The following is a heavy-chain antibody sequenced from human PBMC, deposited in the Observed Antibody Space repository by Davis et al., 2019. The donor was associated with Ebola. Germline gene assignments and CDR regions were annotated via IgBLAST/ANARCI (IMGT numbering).Heavy chain of an antibody. J-gene: IGHJ4*02. V-gene: IGHV4-4*02. CDR1: GGSISSSNW. CDR3: ARHYGSGSYYTDNYFDY. Sequence: SETLSLTCAVSGGSISSSNWWSWVRQPPGKGLEWIGEIYHSGSTNYNPSLKSRVTISVDKSKNQFSLKLSSVTAADTAVYYCARHYGSGSYYTDNYFDYWGQGTLVTVSS. D-gene: IGHD3-10*01. CDR2: IYHSGST.